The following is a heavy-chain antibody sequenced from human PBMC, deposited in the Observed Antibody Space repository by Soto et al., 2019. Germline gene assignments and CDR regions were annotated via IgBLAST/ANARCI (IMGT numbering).Heavy chain of an antibody. CDR3: AIDLELWLRLPGSIVL. CDR1: GDSVSSNSAA. Sequence: PSQTLSLTCVISGDSVSSNSAAWNWIRHSPSRGLEWLGRTYYRSKWYNDYAVSVKSRITINPDTSKNQFSLQLNSVTPEDTAVYYCAIDLELWLRLPGSIVLWCQGTLVTVSS. D-gene: IGHD5-12*01. CDR2: TYYRSKWYN. V-gene: IGHV6-1*01. J-gene: IGHJ4*02.